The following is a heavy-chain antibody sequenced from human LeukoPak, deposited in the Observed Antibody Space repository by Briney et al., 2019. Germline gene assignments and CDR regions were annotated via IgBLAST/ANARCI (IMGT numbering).Heavy chain of an antibody. CDR3: ARLSLWGKESN. J-gene: IGHJ4*02. D-gene: IGHD3-10*01. Sequence: PSETLSLTCTVSGGSISSSSYYWGWIRQPPGKGLEWIGSIYYSGSTYYNPSLKSRVTISVDTSKNQFSLKLSSVTAADTAVYYCARLSLWGKESNWGQGTLVTVSS. CDR1: GGSISSSSYY. CDR2: IYYSGST. V-gene: IGHV4-39*01.